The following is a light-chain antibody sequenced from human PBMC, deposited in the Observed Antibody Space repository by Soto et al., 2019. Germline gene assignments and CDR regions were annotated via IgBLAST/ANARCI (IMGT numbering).Light chain of an antibody. J-gene: IGKJ4*01. V-gene: IGKV1-5*03. CDR2: KAS. CDR1: RRVGDW. CDR3: QEHGTYPII. Sequence: DKQLTQSPSTLSASIGDRVTITCRASRRVGDWLAWFQQKPGKVPKLLIYKASTLETGVPSRFRGTVSGTEFTLTISSLQPDDVATYYCQEHGTYPIIFAGGTRVEIK.